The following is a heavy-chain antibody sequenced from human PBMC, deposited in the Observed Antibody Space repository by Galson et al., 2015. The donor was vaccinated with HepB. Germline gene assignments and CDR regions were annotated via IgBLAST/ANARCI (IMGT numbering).Heavy chain of an antibody. CDR2: ISSSSSYT. J-gene: IGHJ4*02. CDR3: ATNLLRYSSGPYYFDY. V-gene: IGHV3-11*03. CDR1: GFTFSDYY. D-gene: IGHD6-19*01. Sequence: SLRLSCAASGFTFSDYYMSWIRQAPGKGLEWVSYISSSSSYTNYADSVKGRFTISRDNAKNSLYLQMNSLRAEDTAVYYCATNLLRYSSGPYYFDYWGQGTLVTVSS.